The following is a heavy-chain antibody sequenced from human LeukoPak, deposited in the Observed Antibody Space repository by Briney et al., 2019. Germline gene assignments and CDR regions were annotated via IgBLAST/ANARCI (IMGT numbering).Heavy chain of an antibody. D-gene: IGHD5-18*01. Sequence: GGSLRLSCAASEFTFGSYGMNWVRQAPGKGLEWVSSVSSSSSFIYYADSLKDRFTISRDNAKNSLYLQMNSLRAEDTAVYYCARGTAMAYRGLYFFDSWGQGTLVTVSS. V-gene: IGHV3-21*01. CDR3: ARGTAMAYRGLYFFDS. CDR1: EFTFGSYG. CDR2: VSSSSSFI. J-gene: IGHJ4*02.